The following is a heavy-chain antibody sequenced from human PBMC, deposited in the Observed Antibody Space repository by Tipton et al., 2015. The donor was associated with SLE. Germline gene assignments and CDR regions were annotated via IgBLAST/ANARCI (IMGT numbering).Heavy chain of an antibody. CDR2: IYYSGST. CDR1: GYSISSGYY. CDR3: ARGLVDPYAFDI. D-gene: IGHD2-8*02. V-gene: IGHV4-38-2*01. Sequence: TLSLTCAVSGYSISSGYYWGWIRQPPGKGLEWIGYIYYSGSTYYNPSLKSRVTISVDTSKNQFSLKLSSVTAADTAVYYCARGLVDPYAFDIWGQGTMVTVSS. J-gene: IGHJ3*02.